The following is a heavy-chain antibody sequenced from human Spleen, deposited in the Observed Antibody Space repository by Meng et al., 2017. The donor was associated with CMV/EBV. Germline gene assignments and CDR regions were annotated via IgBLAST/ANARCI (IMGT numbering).Heavy chain of an antibody. CDR2: IIPILGIA. Sequence: KISCAASGYTFTGYYMHWVRQAPGQGLEWMGRIIPILGIANYAQKFQGRVTITADKSTSTAYMELSSLRSEDTAVYYCARDSSWLRLDSFDGMDVWGQGTTVTVSS. D-gene: IGHD5-12*01. CDR1: GYTFTGYY. CDR3: ARDSSWLRLDSFDGMDV. V-gene: IGHV1-69*04. J-gene: IGHJ6*02.